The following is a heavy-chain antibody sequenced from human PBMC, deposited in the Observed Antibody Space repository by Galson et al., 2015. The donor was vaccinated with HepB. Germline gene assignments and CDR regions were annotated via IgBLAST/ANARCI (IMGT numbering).Heavy chain of an antibody. Sequence: LRLSCAASGFTFSSYAMHWVRQAPGKGLEWVSAISGSGGSTYYADSVKGRFTISRDNSKNTLYLQMNSLRAEDTAVYYCAKVEGTYGDYVADYWGQGTLVTVSS. V-gene: IGHV3-23*01. J-gene: IGHJ4*02. CDR2: ISGSGGST. CDR3: AKVEGTYGDYVADY. CDR1: GFTFSSYA. D-gene: IGHD4-17*01.